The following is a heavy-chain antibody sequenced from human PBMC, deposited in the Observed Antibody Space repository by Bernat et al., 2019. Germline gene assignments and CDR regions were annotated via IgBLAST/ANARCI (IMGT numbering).Heavy chain of an antibody. D-gene: IGHD3-22*01. Sequence: QVQLVESGGGVVQPGRSLRLSCAASGFTFSSYGMHWVRQAPGKGLEWVAVIWYDGSNKYYADSVKGRFTISRDNSKNTLYLQMNSLRAEDTAVYYCARESIVVAIRYYFDYWGKGTLVTVSS. CDR1: GFTFSSYG. CDR2: IWYDGSNK. V-gene: IGHV3-33*01. J-gene: IGHJ4*02. CDR3: ARESIVVAIRYYFDY.